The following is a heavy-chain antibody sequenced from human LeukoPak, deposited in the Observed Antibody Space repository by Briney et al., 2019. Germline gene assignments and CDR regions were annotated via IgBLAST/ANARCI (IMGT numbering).Heavy chain of an antibody. V-gene: IGHV2-5*01. CDR2: IYWNDDK. Sequence: GSGPTLVNPTQTLTLTCTFSGFSLSTSGVGVGWIRQPPGKALEWLALIYWNDDKRYSPSLKSRLTITKDTSKNQVVLTMTNMDPVDTATYYCAHSSPAETYYYGSGRPFHFDYWGQGTLVTVSS. D-gene: IGHD3-10*01. CDR3: AHSSPAETYYYGSGRPFHFDY. J-gene: IGHJ4*02. CDR1: GFSLSTSGVG.